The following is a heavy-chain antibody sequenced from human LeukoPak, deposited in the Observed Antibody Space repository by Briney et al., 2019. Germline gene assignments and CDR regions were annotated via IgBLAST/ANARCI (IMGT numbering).Heavy chain of an antibody. J-gene: IGHJ4*02. CDR2: ISSSSSYI. CDR3: ARRKQVDWYVDY. CDR1: GFTFSSYS. Sequence: PGGSLRLSCGASGFTFSSYSMNWVRQAPGKGLEWVSSISSSSSYIYYADSVKGRFTISRDNAKNSLYLQMNSLRAEDTAVYYCARRKQVDWYVDYWGQGTLVTVSS. D-gene: IGHD3-9*01. V-gene: IGHV3-21*01.